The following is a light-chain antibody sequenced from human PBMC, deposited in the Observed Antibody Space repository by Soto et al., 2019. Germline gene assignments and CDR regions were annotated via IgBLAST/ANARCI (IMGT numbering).Light chain of an antibody. Sequence: DIQMIQSPSSLSASVVDRVTITCLSSQSIGTYLHWYQQKPGKAPKLLIYAASNLQSGVPSRFSGSGSGTDFTLTMNSLQPEDFAAYYCQQGYSTPWTFGQGTKVDI. CDR1: QSIGTY. CDR2: AAS. CDR3: QQGYSTPWT. V-gene: IGKV1-39*01. J-gene: IGKJ1*01.